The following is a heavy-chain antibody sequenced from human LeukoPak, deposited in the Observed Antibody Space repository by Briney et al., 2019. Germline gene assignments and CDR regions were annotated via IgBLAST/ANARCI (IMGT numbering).Heavy chain of an antibody. J-gene: IGHJ4*02. D-gene: IGHD3-9*01. CDR1: GFTFSSYW. CDR3: ARVEDYDILTGFDY. V-gene: IGHV3-7*01. CDR2: IKQDESEK. Sequence: GGSLRLSCAVSGFTFSSYWMSWVRQAPGKGLEWVANIKQDESEKYYVDSVKGRFTISRDNAKHSLYLQMNSLRAEDTAVYYCARVEDYDILTGFDYWGQGTLVTVSS.